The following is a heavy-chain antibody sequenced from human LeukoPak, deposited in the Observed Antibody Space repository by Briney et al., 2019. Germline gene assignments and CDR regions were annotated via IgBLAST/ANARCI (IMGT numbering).Heavy chain of an antibody. CDR2: INPSGGST. D-gene: IGHD2-15*01. V-gene: IGHV1-46*01. CDR3: ARSVVVPGYGMDV. J-gene: IGHJ6*02. Sequence: ASVKVSCKTSGYTFTSYGISWVRQAPGQGLEWMGIINPSGGSTSYAQKFQGRVTMTRDTSTSTVYMELSSLRSEDTAVYYCARSVVVPGYGMDVWGQGTTVTVSS. CDR1: GYTFTSYG.